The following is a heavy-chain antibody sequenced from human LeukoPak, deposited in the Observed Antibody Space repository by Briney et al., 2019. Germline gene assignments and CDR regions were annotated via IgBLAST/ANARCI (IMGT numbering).Heavy chain of an antibody. Sequence: PGGSLRLSCAASRFTFSDYYMTWIRQAPGKGLEWLSYISGSSSDTNFADSVKGRFTISRDNAKNSLYLQMNSLRAEDTAVYYCGRGNYGTDVWGQGTTVTVSS. V-gene: IGHV3-11*05. CDR2: ISGSSSDT. J-gene: IGHJ6*02. CDR3: GRGNYGTDV. CDR1: RFTFSDYY.